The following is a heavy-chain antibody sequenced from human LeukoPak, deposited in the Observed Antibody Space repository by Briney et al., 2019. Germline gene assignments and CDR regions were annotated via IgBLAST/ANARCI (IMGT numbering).Heavy chain of an antibody. J-gene: IGHJ3*02. Sequence: ASVKVSCKASGYTFTSYGISWVRQAPGQGLEWMGWISAYNGNTNYAQKLQGRVTMTTDTSTSTAYMELRSLRSDDAAVYYCAREYYCDSSGPYAFDIWGQGTMVTVSS. CDR3: AREYYCDSSGPYAFDI. CDR1: GYTFTSYG. CDR2: ISAYNGNT. V-gene: IGHV1-18*01. D-gene: IGHD3-22*01.